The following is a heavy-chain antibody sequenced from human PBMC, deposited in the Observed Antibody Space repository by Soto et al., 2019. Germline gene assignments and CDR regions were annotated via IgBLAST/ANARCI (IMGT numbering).Heavy chain of an antibody. V-gene: IGHV1-3*01. CDR2: INAGNGNT. Sequence: QVQLVQSGAEVKKPGASVKVSCKASGYTFTSYAMHWVRQAPGQRLEWMGWINAGNGNTKYSQKFQGRVTITRDTSASTAYMELSSLRSEDPAVYYCARGGSLYWYFDLWGRGTLVNVSS. J-gene: IGHJ2*01. CDR1: GYTFTSYA. D-gene: IGHD1-26*01. CDR3: ARGGSLYWYFDL.